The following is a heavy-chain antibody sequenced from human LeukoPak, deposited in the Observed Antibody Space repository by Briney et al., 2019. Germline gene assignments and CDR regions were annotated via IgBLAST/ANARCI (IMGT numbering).Heavy chain of an antibody. CDR2: IFYSGTT. J-gene: IGHJ5*02. Sequence: PSETLSLTCTVSGGSISSHYWSWIRQPPGKGLEWIGYIFYSGTTNYNPTLKSRVTISLDTSKKNFSLSLRSVTAADTAVYYCARSVLKWLPDAFDPWGQGTLVTVSS. CDR1: GGSISSHY. V-gene: IGHV4-59*11. CDR3: ARSVLKWLPDAFDP. D-gene: IGHD3-3*01.